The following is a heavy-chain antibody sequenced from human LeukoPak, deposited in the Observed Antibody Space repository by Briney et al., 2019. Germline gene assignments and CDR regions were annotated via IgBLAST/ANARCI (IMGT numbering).Heavy chain of an antibody. CDR2: IYYSGST. CDR1: GGSISSYY. Sequence: SETLSLTCTVSGGSISSYYWSWIRQPPGKGLEWIGYIYYSGSTNYNPSLKSRVTISVDTSKNQFSLKLSSVTAADTAVYYCARAGGRYNWNYEDYWGQGTLVTVSS. V-gene: IGHV4-59*01. D-gene: IGHD1-7*01. CDR3: ARAGGRYNWNYEDY. J-gene: IGHJ4*02.